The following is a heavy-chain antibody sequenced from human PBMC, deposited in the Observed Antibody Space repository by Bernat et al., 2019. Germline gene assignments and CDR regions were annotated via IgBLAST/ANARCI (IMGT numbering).Heavy chain of an antibody. D-gene: IGHD6-19*01. CDR3: ARDQVAGTGWLDP. Sequence: EVQLVESGGGLVQPGGSLRLSCAAPGFTFSSYSMNWVRQAPGTGLEWVSYISSSSSTIYYAASVKGRFTMSRDNAKNSMYLQMTSLGDEDTAVDYCARDQVAGTGWLDPWGQGTLVTVSS. J-gene: IGHJ5*02. CDR2: ISSSSSTI. CDR1: GFTFSSYS. V-gene: IGHV3-48*02.